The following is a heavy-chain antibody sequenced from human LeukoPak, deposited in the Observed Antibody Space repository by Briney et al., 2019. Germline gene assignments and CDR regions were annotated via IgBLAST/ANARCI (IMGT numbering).Heavy chain of an antibody. CDR1: GGSFSGYY. V-gene: IGHV4-34*01. D-gene: IGHD2-2*01. J-gene: IGHJ5*02. CDR3: ARDLVYCSSTSCHDKYNWFDP. Sequence: SETLSLTCAVYGGSFSGYYWSWIRQPPGKGLEWIGEINHSGSTNYNPSLKSRVTISVDTSKNQFSLKLSSVTAADTAVYYCARDLVYCSSTSCHDKYNWFDPWGQGTLVTVSS. CDR2: INHSGST.